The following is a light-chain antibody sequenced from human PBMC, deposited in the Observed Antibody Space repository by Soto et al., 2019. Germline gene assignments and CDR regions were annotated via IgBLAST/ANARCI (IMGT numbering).Light chain of an antibody. CDR1: QSVSSN. Sequence: EIVMTQSPATLSVSPGERATLSCRASQSVSSNLAWYQQKPGQAPRLLIYGASTRATGIPARFSGSGSGTEITLTISSLQSEDFAVYYCQQYNNWPVPSWTFGQGTKVEIK. CDR3: QQYNNWPVPSWT. J-gene: IGKJ1*01. V-gene: IGKV3-15*01. CDR2: GAS.